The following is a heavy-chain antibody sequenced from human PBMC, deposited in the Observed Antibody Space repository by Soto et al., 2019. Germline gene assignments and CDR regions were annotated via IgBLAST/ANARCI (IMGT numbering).Heavy chain of an antibody. V-gene: IGHV1-18*04. D-gene: IGHD3-22*01. CDR2: ISAYNGNT. CDR3: AILGYDSSGYYSPDAFDI. J-gene: IGHJ3*02. Sequence: AASVKVSCKASGYTFTSYGISWVRQAPGQGLEWMGWISAYNGNTNYAQKLQGRVTMTTDTSTSTAYMELRSLRSDDTAVYYCAILGYDSSGYYSPDAFDIWGQGTMVTVSS. CDR1: GYTFTSYG.